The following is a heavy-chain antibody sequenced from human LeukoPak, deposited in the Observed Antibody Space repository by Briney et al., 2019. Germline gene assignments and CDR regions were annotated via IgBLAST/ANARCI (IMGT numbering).Heavy chain of an antibody. CDR3: AKDGGWVAQGLFDY. Sequence: PGGSLRRSCAASGFTSSSYGMHWLRQAPGKGLEWVAVIWYDGSNKYYSDSVKGRFTISRDNSKNTLYLQMNSLRAEDTAVYYCAKDGGWVAQGLFDYWGQGTLVTVSP. D-gene: IGHD2-15*01. CDR1: GFTSSSYG. J-gene: IGHJ4*02. V-gene: IGHV3-33*06. CDR2: IWYDGSNK.